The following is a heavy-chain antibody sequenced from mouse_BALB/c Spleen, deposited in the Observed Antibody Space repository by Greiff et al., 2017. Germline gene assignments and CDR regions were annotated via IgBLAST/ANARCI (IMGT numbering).Heavy chain of an antibody. V-gene: IGHV5-17*02. CDR2: ISSGSRTI. CDR3: ARGPLPGGCAY. J-gene: IGHJ3*01. Sequence: EVQLVESGGGLVQPAGSRSLSCAASGFTFSSFGMHWVRQAPEKGLEWVAYISSGSRTISYADTVKGRFTISRDNPKNTLFLQMTSLRSEDTAMYYCARGPLPGGCAYWGQGTLVTVSA. CDR1: GFTFSSFG.